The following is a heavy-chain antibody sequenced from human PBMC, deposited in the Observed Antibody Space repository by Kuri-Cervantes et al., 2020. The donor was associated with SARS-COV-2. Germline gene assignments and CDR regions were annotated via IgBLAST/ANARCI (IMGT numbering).Heavy chain of an antibody. Sequence: GSLRLSCAVYGGSFSGYYWSWIRQPPGKGLEWIGEINHSGSTNYNPSLKSRVTISVDTSKNQFSLKLSSATAADTAVYYCARGRIGYSSGWSYWYFDLWGRGTLVTDSS. CDR3: ARGRIGYSSGWSYWYFDL. CDR2: INHSGST. V-gene: IGHV4-34*01. CDR1: GGSFSGYY. J-gene: IGHJ2*01. D-gene: IGHD6-19*01.